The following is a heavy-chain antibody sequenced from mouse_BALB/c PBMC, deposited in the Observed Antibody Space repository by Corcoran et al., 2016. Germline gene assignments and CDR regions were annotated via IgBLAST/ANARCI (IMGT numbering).Heavy chain of an antibody. CDR3: ARGTTVVANFDY. D-gene: IGHD1-1*01. CDR1: GYTFSSYW. CDR2: ILPGSGGT. V-gene: IGHV1-9*01. J-gene: IGHJ2*01. Sequence: QVQLQQSGAELMKPGASVKISCKATGYTFSSYWIEWVKQRPGHGLEWIGEILPGSGGTNYNEKFKGKATFTADTSSNTAYMQLSSLTSEDSAVYYCARGTTVVANFDYWGQGTTLTVSS.